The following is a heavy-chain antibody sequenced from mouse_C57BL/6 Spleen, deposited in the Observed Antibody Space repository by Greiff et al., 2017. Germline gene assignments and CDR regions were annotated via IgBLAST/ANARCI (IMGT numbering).Heavy chain of an antibody. V-gene: IGHV3-1*01. CDR1: GYSITSGYD. CDR2: ISYSGCT. J-gene: IGHJ1*03. D-gene: IGHD4-1*01. CDR3: AREGETGTSYWYFDV. Sequence: EVMLVESGPGMVKPSQSLSLTCTVTGYSITSGYDWHWIRHFPGNKLEWMGYISYSGCTNYNPSLKSRISITHDTSKNHFFLKLNSVTTEDTATYYCAREGETGTSYWYFDVWGTGTTVTVSS.